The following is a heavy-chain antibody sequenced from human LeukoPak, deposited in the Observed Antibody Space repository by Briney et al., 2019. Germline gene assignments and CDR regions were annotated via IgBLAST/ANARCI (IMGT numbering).Heavy chain of an antibody. D-gene: IGHD4-17*01. CDR3: AKDTTVTRGNFDY. J-gene: IGHJ4*02. CDR1: GFTFSNYA. CDR2: ISGSGSST. V-gene: IGHV3-23*01. Sequence: GGSLRLSCAASGFTFSNYAMSWVRQAPGKGLEWVSGISGSGSSTYYADSVKGRFAISRDNSKSTLYLQMSSLRAEDTAVYYCAKDTTVTRGNFDYWGQGTLVTVSS.